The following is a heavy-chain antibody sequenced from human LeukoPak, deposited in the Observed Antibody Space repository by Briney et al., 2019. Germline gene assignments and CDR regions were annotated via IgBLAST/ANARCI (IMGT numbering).Heavy chain of an antibody. CDR2: IYSGGST. CDR1: GFTVSSNY. V-gene: IGHV3-53*01. Sequence: PGGSLRLSCAASGFTVSSNYMSWVRQAPGKGLEWVSVIYSGGSTYYADSVKGRFTISRDNSKNTLYLQMNSLRAEGTAVYYCARASMDKAAAGTFDYWGQGTLVTVSS. D-gene: IGHD6-13*01. CDR3: ARASMDKAAAGTFDY. J-gene: IGHJ4*02.